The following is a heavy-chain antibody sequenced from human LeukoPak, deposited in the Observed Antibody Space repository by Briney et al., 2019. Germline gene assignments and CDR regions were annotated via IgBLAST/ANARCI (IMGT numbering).Heavy chain of an antibody. D-gene: IGHD3-22*01. J-gene: IGHJ4*02. CDR1: GFIFSSDY. CDR2: IYSGGKT. CDR3: ARESSSGHYLPY. Sequence: GGSLRLSCAASGFIFSSDYMSWVRQGPGKGLEWVSVIYSGGKTYYADSVKGRFTISRDDSKNTLYLQMNSLTPEDTAVYYCARESSSGHYLPYWGQGTLVTVSS. V-gene: IGHV3-66*02.